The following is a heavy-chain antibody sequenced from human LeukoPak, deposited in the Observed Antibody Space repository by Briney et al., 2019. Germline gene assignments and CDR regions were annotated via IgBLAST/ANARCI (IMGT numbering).Heavy chain of an antibody. J-gene: IGHJ4*02. Sequence: GASVRVSCKASGYTFTSYDMNWVRQATGQGLEWVGWMNPNSGNTGYAQTVQGRVTMTRNNSISTAYMELSSRRSEDTAVYYCARANNEILSHWGQGTRVTVSS. V-gene: IGHV1-8*01. CDR1: GYTFTSYD. D-gene: IGHD3-9*01. CDR3: ARANNEILSH. CDR2: MNPNSGNT.